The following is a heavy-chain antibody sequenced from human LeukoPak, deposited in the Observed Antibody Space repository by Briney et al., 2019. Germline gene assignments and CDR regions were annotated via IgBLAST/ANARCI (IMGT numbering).Heavy chain of an antibody. J-gene: IGHJ1*01. Sequence: ASVKVSCKASGYTFTSYGISWVRQAPGQGLEWMGWISAYNGNTNYAQKLQGRVTMTTDTSTSTAYMELRSLRSDDTAVYYCARDALGIAAAGTGSYFQHWGQGSLVTVSS. CDR1: GYTFTSYG. CDR2: ISAYNGNT. D-gene: IGHD6-13*01. V-gene: IGHV1-18*01. CDR3: ARDALGIAAAGTGSYFQH.